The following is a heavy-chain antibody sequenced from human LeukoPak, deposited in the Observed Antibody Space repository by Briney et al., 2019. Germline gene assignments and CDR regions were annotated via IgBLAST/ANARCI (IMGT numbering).Heavy chain of an antibody. CDR3: ARLAVAAAQDY. J-gene: IGHJ4*02. CDR1: GGSISSYY. V-gene: IGHV4-59*08. D-gene: IGHD6-13*01. CDR2: IYYSGST. Sequence: PSETLSLTCTVSGGSISSYYWSWIGQPPGKGLEWIGYIYYSGSTNYNPSLKSRVTISVDTSKNQFSLKLSSVTAADTAVYYCARLAVAAAQDYWGQGTLVTVSS.